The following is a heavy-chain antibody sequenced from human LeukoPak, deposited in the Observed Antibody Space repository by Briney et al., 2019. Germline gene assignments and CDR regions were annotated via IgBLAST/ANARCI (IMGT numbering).Heavy chain of an antibody. D-gene: IGHD1-1*01. Sequence: GSLILSCEASGFIFTDYWVTWARQAPGKGLEWVANTNKDGSEKWYVDSVKGRFTISRDNAKNSLYLQMNSLKAGDTALYYCVRDGNDGLNDWEYWGQGALVTVSS. CDR1: GFIFTDYW. J-gene: IGHJ1*01. CDR3: VRDGNDGLNDWEY. CDR2: TNKDGSEK. V-gene: IGHV3-7*03.